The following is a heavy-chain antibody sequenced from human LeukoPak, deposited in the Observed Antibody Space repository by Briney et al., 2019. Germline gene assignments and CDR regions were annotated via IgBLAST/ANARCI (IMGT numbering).Heavy chain of an antibody. CDR3: ARSPQGTATTANWLDP. V-gene: IGHV4-39*07. D-gene: IGHD4-17*01. Sequence: LETLSLTCTVSGGSISISNYYWGWIRQPPGKGLEWIGSMSYSGRTYYNPSLKTRVTVSLDTSKNQFSLNLISVTAADTAVYYCARSPQGTATTANWLDPWGQGTLVTVSS. CDR2: MSYSGRT. J-gene: IGHJ5*02. CDR1: GGSISISNYY.